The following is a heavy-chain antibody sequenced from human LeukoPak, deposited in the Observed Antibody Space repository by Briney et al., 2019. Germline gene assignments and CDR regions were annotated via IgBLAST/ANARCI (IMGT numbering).Heavy chain of an antibody. CDR3: VRDPENYYDSSGYYPFDP. Sequence: GGSLRLSCAASGFTFSSYSMNWVRQAPGKGLEWVSSISSSSSYIYYADSVKGRFTISRDNAKNSLYLQMNSLRAEDTAVYYCVRDPENYYDSSGYYPFDPWGQGTLVTVSS. CDR2: ISSSSSYI. V-gene: IGHV3-21*01. J-gene: IGHJ5*02. CDR1: GFTFSSYS. D-gene: IGHD3-22*01.